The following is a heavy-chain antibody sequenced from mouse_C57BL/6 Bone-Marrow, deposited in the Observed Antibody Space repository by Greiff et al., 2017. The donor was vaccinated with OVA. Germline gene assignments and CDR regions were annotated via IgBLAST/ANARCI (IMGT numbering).Heavy chain of an antibody. CDR1: GYTFTSYW. Sequence: VQLQQPGAELVMPGASVKLSCKASGYTFTSYWMHWVKQRPGQGLEWIGEIDPSDSYTNYNQKFKGKSTLTVDKSSSTAYMQLSSLTSEDSAVYYCARGYTNTDYFDYWGQGTTLTVSS. V-gene: IGHV1-69*01. CDR2: IDPSDSYT. CDR3: ARGYTNTDYFDY. D-gene: IGHD2-5*01. J-gene: IGHJ2*01.